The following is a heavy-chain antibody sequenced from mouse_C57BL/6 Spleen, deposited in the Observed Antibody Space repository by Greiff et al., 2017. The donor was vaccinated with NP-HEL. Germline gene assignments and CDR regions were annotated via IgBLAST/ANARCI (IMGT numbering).Heavy chain of an antibody. Sequence: VKLMESGAELARPGASVKMSCKASGYTFTSYTMHWVKQRPGQGLEWIGYINPSSGYTKYNQKFKDKATLTADKSSSTAYMQLSSLTSEDSAVYYCARWLPIYAMDYWGQGTSVTVSS. V-gene: IGHV1-4*01. D-gene: IGHD2-2*01. CDR1: GYTFTSYT. CDR3: ARWLPIYAMDY. CDR2: INPSSGYT. J-gene: IGHJ4*01.